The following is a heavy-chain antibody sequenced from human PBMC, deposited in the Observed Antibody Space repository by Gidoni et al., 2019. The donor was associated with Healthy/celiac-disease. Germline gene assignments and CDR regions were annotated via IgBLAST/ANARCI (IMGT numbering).Heavy chain of an antibody. V-gene: IGHV4-39*01. J-gene: IGHJ3*02. Sequence: QLQLQESGPGLVKPSETLSLTCTVSGGSISRSSYYWGWIRQPPGKGLEWIGSIYYSGSTYYNPSLKSRVTISVDTSKNQFSLKLSSVTAADTAVYYCARPRGYSSGWNDAFDIWGQGTMVTVSS. CDR2: IYYSGST. D-gene: IGHD6-19*01. CDR1: GGSISRSSYY. CDR3: ARPRGYSSGWNDAFDI.